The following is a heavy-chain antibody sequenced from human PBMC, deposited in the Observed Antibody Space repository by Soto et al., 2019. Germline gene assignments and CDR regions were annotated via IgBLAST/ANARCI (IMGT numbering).Heavy chain of an antibody. J-gene: IGHJ4*02. CDR3: AREFDY. Sequence: GALRLSCAAPVFTFSNYAMSWVRQAPGKGLEWVSAISGSGGSTYYADSVRGRITISRDNSKDTVYLQMNSLRAEDTAVYYCAREFDYWGQGTLVTVSS. CDR2: ISGSGGST. V-gene: IGHV3-23*01. CDR1: VFTFSNYA.